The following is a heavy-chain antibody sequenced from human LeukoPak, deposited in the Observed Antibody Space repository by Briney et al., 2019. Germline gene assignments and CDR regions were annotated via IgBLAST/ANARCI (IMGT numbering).Heavy chain of an antibody. V-gene: IGHV3-21*01. D-gene: IGHD6-13*01. CDR2: ISSSSRYI. J-gene: IGHJ5*02. CDR1: GFTFSSYS. Sequence: PGGSLRLSCAASGFTFSSYSMNWVRQAPGKGLEWVSSISSSSRYIYYADSVKGRFTISRDNSKNTLYLQMGSLRAEDMAVYYCARGSSSSWYNWFDPWGQGTLVTVSS. CDR3: ARGSSSSWYNWFDP.